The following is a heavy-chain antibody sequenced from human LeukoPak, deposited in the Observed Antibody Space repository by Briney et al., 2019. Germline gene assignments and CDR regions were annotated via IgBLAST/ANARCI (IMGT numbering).Heavy chain of an antibody. D-gene: IGHD3-22*01. CDR1: GGSFSGYY. CDR3: ARGAYDSSGYYGAFDI. V-gene: IGHV4-31*11. CDR2: IYYSGST. Sequence: SETLSLTCAVYGGSFSGYYWSWIRQHPGKGLEWIGYIYYSGSTYYNPSLKSRVTISVDTSKNQFSLKLSSVTAADTAVYYCARGAYDSSGYYGAFDIWGQGTMVTVSS. J-gene: IGHJ3*02.